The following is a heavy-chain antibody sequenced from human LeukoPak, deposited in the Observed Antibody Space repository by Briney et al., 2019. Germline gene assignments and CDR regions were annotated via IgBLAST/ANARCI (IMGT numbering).Heavy chain of an antibody. D-gene: IGHD6-19*01. Sequence: SQTLSLTCTVSGGSISSGGYYWSWIRQPPGKGLEWIGEINHSGSTNYNPSLKSRVTISVDTSKNQFSLKLSSVTAADTAVYYCAGLYSSGWYENDAFDIWGQGTMVTVSS. CDR2: INHSGST. J-gene: IGHJ3*02. CDR1: GGSISSGGYY. V-gene: IGHV4-31*03. CDR3: AGLYSSGWYENDAFDI.